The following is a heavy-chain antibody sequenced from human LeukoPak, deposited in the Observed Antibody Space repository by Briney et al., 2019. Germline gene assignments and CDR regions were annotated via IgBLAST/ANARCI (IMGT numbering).Heavy chain of an antibody. V-gene: IGHV4-59*08. J-gene: IGHJ4*02. D-gene: IGHD6-13*01. CDR2: IYYSGST. CDR1: GGSISSYY. Sequence: SETLSLTCTVSGGSISSYYWSWIRQPPGKGLEWIGYIYYSGSTNYNPSLKSRVTISVDTSKNQFSLKLSSVTATDTAVYYCARLNSRSDYWGQGTLVTVSS. CDR3: ARLNSRSDY.